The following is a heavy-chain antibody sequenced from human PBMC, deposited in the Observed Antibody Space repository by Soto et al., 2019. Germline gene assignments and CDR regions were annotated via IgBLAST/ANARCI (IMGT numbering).Heavy chain of an antibody. V-gene: IGHV4-31*03. CDR2: IFHSRST. CDR1: GGSISSGGYS. Sequence: QVQLQESGPGLVKPSQTLSLTCTVSGGSISSGGYSWIWIRQHPGKGLEWIGYIFHSRSTYYNPSLKSRVTISVDTSKNQFSLKLSSVTAADTAVYYCARSPMDGQHYFDYWGQGALVTVSS. CDR3: ARSPMDGQHYFDY. J-gene: IGHJ4*02. D-gene: IGHD3-10*01.